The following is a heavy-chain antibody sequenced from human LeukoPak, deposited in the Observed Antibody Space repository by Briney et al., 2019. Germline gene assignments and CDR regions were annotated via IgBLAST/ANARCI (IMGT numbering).Heavy chain of an antibody. D-gene: IGHD3-10*01. Sequence: TGGSLRLSCAASGFTFSDYYMSWIRQAPGKALEWVSYISSSSSTIYYADSVKGRFTISRDNAKNSLYLQMNSLRAEDTAVYYCASFHYGSGSYSNFDYWGQGTLVTVSS. J-gene: IGHJ4*02. V-gene: IGHV3-11*04. CDR2: ISSSSSTI. CDR3: ASFHYGSGSYSNFDY. CDR1: GFTFSDYY.